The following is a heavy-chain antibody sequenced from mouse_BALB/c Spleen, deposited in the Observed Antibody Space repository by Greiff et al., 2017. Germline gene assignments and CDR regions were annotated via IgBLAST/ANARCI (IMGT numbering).Heavy chain of an antibody. D-gene: IGHD2-1*01. CDR1: GFTFSSYY. CDR2: INSNGGST. CDR3: ARGNYFYWYFDV. V-gene: IGHV5-6-2*01. J-gene: IGHJ1*01. Sequence: DVKLVESGGGLVKLGGSLKLSCAASGFTFSSYYMSWVRQTPEKRLELVAAINSNGGSTYYPDTVKGRFTISRDNAKNTLYLQMSSLKSEDTALYYCARGNYFYWYFDVWGAGTTVTVSS.